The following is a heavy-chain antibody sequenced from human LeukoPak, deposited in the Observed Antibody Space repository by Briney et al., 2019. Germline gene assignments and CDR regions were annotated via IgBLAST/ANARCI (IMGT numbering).Heavy chain of an antibody. J-gene: IGHJ5*02. CDR3: VRRYCTNGVCNP. V-gene: IGHV3-7*05. CDR2: INQGGSEK. D-gene: IGHD2-8*01. CDR1: GFTFSSYW. Sequence: GGSLRLSCAASGFTFSSYWMNWVRQAPGKGLVWVANINQGGSEKYYVDSVKGRFTISRDNAKNSLYLQMNSLRAEDTAVYYCVRRYCTNGVCNPWGQGTLVTVSS.